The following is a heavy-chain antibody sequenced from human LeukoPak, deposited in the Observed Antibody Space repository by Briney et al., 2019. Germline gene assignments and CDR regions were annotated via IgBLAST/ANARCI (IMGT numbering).Heavy chain of an antibody. CDR1: GGTFSSYA. V-gene: IGHV1-18*01. D-gene: IGHD3-9*01. J-gene: IGHJ5*02. CDR3: ARVGLRYFDWLSRNWFDP. CDR2: ISAYNGNT. Sequence: GASVKVSCKASGGTFSSYAINWVRQAPGQGLEWMGWISAYNGNTSYAQKLQGRVTMTTDTSTSTAYMELRSLRSDDTAVYYCARVGLRYFDWLSRNWFDPWGQGTLVTVSS.